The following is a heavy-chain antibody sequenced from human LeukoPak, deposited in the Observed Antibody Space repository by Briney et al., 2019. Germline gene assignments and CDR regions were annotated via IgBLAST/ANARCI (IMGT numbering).Heavy chain of an antibody. CDR3: ARISVVTPGYFDY. CDR2: IFSGGST. Sequence: GGSLRLSCAASGFTVSSNYMSWVRQAPGKGLEWVSVIFSGGSTFYADSVKGRFTISRDNSKNTLYLQMNSLRAEDTALYYCARISVVTPGYFDYWGQGTLVTVSS. CDR1: GFTVSSNY. D-gene: IGHD4-23*01. J-gene: IGHJ4*02. V-gene: IGHV3-53*01.